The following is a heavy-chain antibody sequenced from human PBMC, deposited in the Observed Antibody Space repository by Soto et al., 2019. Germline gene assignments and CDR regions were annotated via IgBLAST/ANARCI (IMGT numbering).Heavy chain of an antibody. J-gene: IGHJ4*02. Sequence: QVQLQESGPGLVKPSETLSLTCTVSGASIGRGGYYWTWIRQHPGKALEWIGHIHFSGETNYNPPLMGRVTLSMDTSRNQFSAHLPSVPAADTAIYYCVMDQGGGLDFWGQGSLVTVSS. CDR3: VMDQGGGLDF. CDR1: GASIGRGGYY. D-gene: IGHD2-15*01. CDR2: IHFSGET. V-gene: IGHV4-31*03.